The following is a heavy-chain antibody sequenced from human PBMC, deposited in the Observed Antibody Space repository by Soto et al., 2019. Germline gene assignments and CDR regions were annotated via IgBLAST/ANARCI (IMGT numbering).Heavy chain of an antibody. V-gene: IGHV4-61*01. J-gene: IGHJ4*02. Sequence: SETLSLTCTVSGGSISSDYYHWTWIRQSPGKGLEWIGYIHYSGSTNYNPSLKSRVTISIDTSKHQFSLKLSSVTAADTAVYYCARQRYYYGSGSYFDCWGQGTLVTVSS. CDR2: IHYSGST. CDR1: GGSISSDYYH. CDR3: ARQRYYYGSGSYFDC. D-gene: IGHD3-10*01.